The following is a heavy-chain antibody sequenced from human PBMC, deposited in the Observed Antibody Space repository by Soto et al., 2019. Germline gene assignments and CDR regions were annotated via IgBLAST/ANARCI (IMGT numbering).Heavy chain of an antibody. V-gene: IGHV1-69*01. CDR1: GGTFSSYA. Sequence: VQLEQSGAEVKKPGSSVKVSCKASGGTFSSYAISWVRQAPGQGLEWMGGIIPIFGTANYAQKFQGRVTITADESTSTAYMELSSLRSEDTAVYYCARDGMATITWGYGMDVWGQGTTVTVSS. J-gene: IGHJ6*02. CDR2: IIPIFGTA. D-gene: IGHD5-12*01. CDR3: ARDGMATITWGYGMDV.